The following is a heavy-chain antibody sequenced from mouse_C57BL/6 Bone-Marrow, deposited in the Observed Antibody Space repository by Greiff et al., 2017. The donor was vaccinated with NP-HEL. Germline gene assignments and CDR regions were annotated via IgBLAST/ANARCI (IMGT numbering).Heavy chain of an antibody. J-gene: IGHJ4*01. D-gene: IGHD1-1*01. V-gene: IGHV1-12*01. Sequence: QVQLQQSGAELVRPGASVKMSKASGYTFTSYNMHWVKQTPRQGLEWIGAIYPGNGDTSYNQKFKGKATLTVDKSSSTAYMQLSSLTSEDSAVYFCASEITTVVSMDYWGQGTSVTVSS. CDR1: GYTFTSYN. CDR3: ASEITTVVSMDY. CDR2: IYPGNGDT.